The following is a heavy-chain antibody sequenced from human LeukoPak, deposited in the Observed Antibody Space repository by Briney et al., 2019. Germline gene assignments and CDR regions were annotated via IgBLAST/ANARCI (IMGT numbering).Heavy chain of an antibody. D-gene: IGHD3-10*01. V-gene: IGHV1-2*02. J-gene: IGHJ5*02. CDR3: ARSYKYYYGSGSFRWFDP. CDR2: INPNSGGT. Sequence: PEASVKVSCKASGYTFTGYYMHWVRQAPGQGLEWMGWINPNSGGTNYAQKFQGRVTMTRDTSISTAYMELSRLRSDDTAVYYCARSYKYYYGSGSFRWFDPWGQGTLVTVSS. CDR1: GYTFTGYY.